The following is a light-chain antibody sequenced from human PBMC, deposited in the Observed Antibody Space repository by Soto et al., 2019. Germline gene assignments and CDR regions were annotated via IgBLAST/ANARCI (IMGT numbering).Light chain of an antibody. CDR1: ELSKHY. J-gene: IGLJ1*01. CDR3: QSSDDTGNYYL. CDR2: KDN. V-gene: IGLV3-25*02. Sequence: SYELTQTPSVSVSPGQTARITCSGDELSKHYVYWYQQKPGQAPVLVIYKDNERASGIPERFSASSSATTVTLTISGVRAEDEADYYCQSSDDTGNYYLFGTGTKVTVL.